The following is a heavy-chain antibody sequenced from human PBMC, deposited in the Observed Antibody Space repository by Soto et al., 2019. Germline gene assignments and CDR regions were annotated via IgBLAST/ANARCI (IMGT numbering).Heavy chain of an antibody. CDR3: AKDLLPDVFDY. CDR1: GFTFSSYG. CDR2: ISYDGSNK. Sequence: QVQLVESGGGVVQPGGSLRLSCAASGFTFSSYGMHWVRHAPGKGLEWVAVISYDGSNKYYADSVKGRFTISRDNSQNTLYLQMNRLGAEDTAVYYCAKDLLPDVFDYWGQGTLVTVSS. V-gene: IGHV3-30*18. J-gene: IGHJ4*02.